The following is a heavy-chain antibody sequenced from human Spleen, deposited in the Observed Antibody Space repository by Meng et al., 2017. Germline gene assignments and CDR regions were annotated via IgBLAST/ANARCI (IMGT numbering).Heavy chain of an antibody. CDR1: GVTFSGSD. Sequence: GESLKISCAVSGVTFSGSDIHWVRQAPGKGLEYVSAISSNGGSTYYANSVKGRFTISRDNSKNTLYLQMGSLRAEDTALYYCAKDIGGATSRSSWFSPYYYYGMDVWGQGTTVTVSS. V-gene: IGHV3-64*01. CDR3: AKDIGGATSRSSWFSPYYYYGMDV. J-gene: IGHJ6*02. CDR2: ISSNGGST. D-gene: IGHD1-26*01.